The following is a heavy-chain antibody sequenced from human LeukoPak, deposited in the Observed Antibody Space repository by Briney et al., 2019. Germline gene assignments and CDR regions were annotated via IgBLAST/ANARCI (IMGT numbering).Heavy chain of an antibody. Sequence: PSETLSLTCTVSGGSISSYYWSWIRQPAGKGLEWIGRIYTSGSTNYNPSPKSRVTMSVDTSKNQFSLKLSSVTAADTAVYYCARVSPDSSSWHGGGAFDYWGQGTLVTVSS. J-gene: IGHJ4*02. CDR2: IYTSGST. CDR3: ARVSPDSSSWHGGGAFDY. D-gene: IGHD6-13*01. CDR1: GGSISSYY. V-gene: IGHV4-4*07.